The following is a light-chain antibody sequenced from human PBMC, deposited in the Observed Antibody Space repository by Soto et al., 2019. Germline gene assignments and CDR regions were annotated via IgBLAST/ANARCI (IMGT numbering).Light chain of an antibody. CDR2: EVS. CDR3: CSYAGSSTLYV. Sequence: QSVLTQPASVSGSPGQSITISCTGTSSDVGSYNLVSWYQQHPGKAHKLMIYEVSKRPSGVSNRFSGSKSGNTASLTISGLHAVDEADYYCCSYAGSSTLYVFGTGTKVTVL. V-gene: IGLV2-23*02. J-gene: IGLJ1*01. CDR1: SSDVGSYNL.